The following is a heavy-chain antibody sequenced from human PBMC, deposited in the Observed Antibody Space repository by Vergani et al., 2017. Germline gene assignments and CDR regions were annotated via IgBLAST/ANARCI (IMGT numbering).Heavy chain of an antibody. V-gene: IGHV1-3*01. CDR2: INAGNGNT. Sequence: QVQLVQSGAEVKKPGASVKVSCKASGYTFTSYAMHWVRQAPGQRLEWMGWINAGNGNTKYSQKFQGRVTITRDTSASTAYMELSSLRSEDTAVYYCARDRNYYDSSGYYFFDYWDQGTLVTVSS. CDR3: ARDRNYYDSSGYYFFDY. J-gene: IGHJ4*02. CDR1: GYTFTSYA. D-gene: IGHD3-22*01.